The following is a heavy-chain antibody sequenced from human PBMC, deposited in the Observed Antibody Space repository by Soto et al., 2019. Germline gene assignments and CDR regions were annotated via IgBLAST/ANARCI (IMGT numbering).Heavy chain of an antibody. J-gene: IGHJ4*02. Sequence: SETLSLTCTVSGGSISSGGYYWSWIRQHPGKGLEWIGYIYYSGSTYYNPSLRSRVTISVDTSKNQFSLKLSSVTAADTAVYYCARSSSGYHPFDYWGQGTLVTVSS. V-gene: IGHV4-31*03. CDR3: ARSSSGYHPFDY. CDR2: IYYSGST. CDR1: GGSISSGGYY. D-gene: IGHD3-22*01.